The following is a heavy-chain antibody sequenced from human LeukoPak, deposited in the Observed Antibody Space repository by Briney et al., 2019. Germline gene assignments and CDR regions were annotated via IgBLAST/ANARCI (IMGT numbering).Heavy chain of an antibody. CDR3: AREYYGGNPIGV. J-gene: IGHJ3*01. V-gene: IGHV1-3*01. Sequence: GASVKVSCKASGYTFTNYAVHWVRQAPGQRLEWMGWINAGNGNTKYSQKFQGRVTITRDTSASTAYMELSSLRSEDTAVYYCAREYYGGNPIGVWGQGTMVTVSS. D-gene: IGHD4-23*01. CDR2: INAGNGNT. CDR1: GYTFTNYA.